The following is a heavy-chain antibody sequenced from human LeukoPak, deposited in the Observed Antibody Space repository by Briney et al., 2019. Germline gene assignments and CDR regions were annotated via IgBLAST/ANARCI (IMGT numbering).Heavy chain of an antibody. D-gene: IGHD3-10*01. V-gene: IGHV4-34*01. CDR1: GGSISSYY. J-gene: IGHJ6*03. CDR3: AREPQGITMVRGVIYYYYYYMDV. Sequence: SETLSLTCTVSGGSISSYYWSWIRQPPGKGLEWIGEINHSGSTNYNPSLKSRVTISVDTSKNQFSLKLSSVTAADTAVYYCAREPQGITMVRGVIYYYYYYMDVWGKGTTVTVSS. CDR2: INHSGST.